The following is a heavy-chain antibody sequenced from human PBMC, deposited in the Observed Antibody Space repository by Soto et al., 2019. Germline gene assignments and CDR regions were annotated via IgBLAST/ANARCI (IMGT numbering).Heavy chain of an antibody. CDR1: GATFSGYA. CDR2: IVPIFETL. V-gene: IGHV1-69*18. Sequence: QVQLVQSGAEVKKPGSSVKVSCKASGATFSGYAINWVRKAPGQGLEWLGRIVPIFETLNYAERFQGRVAITADESTTTVYMELTNLTHEDTAVYYSVVMGNVAVSNPRSFDYWGQGTQVTVSS. J-gene: IGHJ4*02. CDR3: VVMGNVAVSNPRSFDY. D-gene: IGHD6-19*01.